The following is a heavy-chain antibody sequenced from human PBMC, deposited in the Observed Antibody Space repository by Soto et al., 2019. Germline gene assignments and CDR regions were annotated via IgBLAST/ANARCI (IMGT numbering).Heavy chain of an antibody. J-gene: IGHJ4*02. V-gene: IGHV4-30-4*01. Sequence: SETLSLTCTVSGGSISSGDYYWSWIRQPPGKGLEWIGYIYYSGSTYYNPSLKSRVTMSVDTSKNQFSLKLSSVTAADTAVYYCARDSSGYYFDYWGQGTLVTVSS. D-gene: IGHD3-22*01. CDR2: IYYSGST. CDR1: GGSISSGDYY. CDR3: ARDSSGYYFDY.